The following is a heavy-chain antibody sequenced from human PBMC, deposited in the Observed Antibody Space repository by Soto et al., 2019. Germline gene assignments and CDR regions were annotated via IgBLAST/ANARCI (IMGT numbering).Heavy chain of an antibody. CDR1: GYTYTSYG. CDR3: ARGLAPSVVVPPDY. J-gene: IGHJ4*02. D-gene: IGHD2-2*01. V-gene: IGHV1-18*01. Sequence: APVKVSSKASGYTYTSYGLSWVRQAPGQGLEWMGWISAYNGNTNYAQKHQGRVTMTTDASTSTAYMELRSLRSDDTVVYYCARGLAPSVVVPPDYWGQGTLVTVSS. CDR2: ISAYNGNT.